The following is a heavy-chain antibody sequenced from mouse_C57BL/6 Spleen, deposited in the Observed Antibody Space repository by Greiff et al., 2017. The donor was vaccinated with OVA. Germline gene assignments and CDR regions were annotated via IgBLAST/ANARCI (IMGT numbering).Heavy chain of an antibody. CDR1: GYTFTSYW. V-gene: IGHV1-7*01. J-gene: IGHJ2*01. CDR2: INPSSGYT. CDR3: ARRWDEGCFDY. Sequence: VQLQQSGAELAKPGASVKLSCKASGYTFTSYWMHWVNQRPGQGLEWIGYINPSSGYTKYNQKFKEKATLTEAKSSSTAYMQRSSLTYEDSAVYYCARRWDEGCFDYWGQGTTLTVSS. D-gene: IGHD4-1*01.